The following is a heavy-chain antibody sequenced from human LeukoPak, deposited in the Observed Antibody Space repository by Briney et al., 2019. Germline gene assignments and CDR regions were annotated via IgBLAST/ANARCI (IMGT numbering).Heavy chain of an antibody. CDR1: GGSISSYY. CDR3: ARGSIVLMVYALDY. V-gene: IGHV4-4*07. CDR2: IYTSGST. D-gene: IGHD2-8*01. Sequence: SETLSLTCTVSGGSISSYYWSWIRQPAGKGLEWIGRIYTSGSTNYNPSLKSRVTISVDTSKNQFSLKLSSVTAADTAVYYCARGSIVLMVYALDYWGQGTLVTVSS. J-gene: IGHJ4*02.